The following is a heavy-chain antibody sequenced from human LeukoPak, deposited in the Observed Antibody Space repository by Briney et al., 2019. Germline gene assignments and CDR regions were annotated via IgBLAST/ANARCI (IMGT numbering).Heavy chain of an antibody. V-gene: IGHV3-30*02. D-gene: IGHD4-11*01. CDR3: AKSDYSNNY. CDR1: XXXXXSYG. Sequence: SCAXXXXXXXSYGMHWVRQAPGKGLEWLSFISYDGSNKYYPHSLNGRFTISRDNSKNTLYLQMNSLRAEDTAVYYCAKSDYSNNYWGQGTLVTVSS. CDR2: ISYDGSNK. J-gene: IGHJ4*02.